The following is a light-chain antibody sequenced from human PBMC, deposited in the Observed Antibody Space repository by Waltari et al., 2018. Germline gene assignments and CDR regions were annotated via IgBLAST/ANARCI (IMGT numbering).Light chain of an antibody. V-gene: IGKV2-28*01. CDR2: LGS. Sequence: DIVVTQSPLSLPVTPGEPASISCRSSQSLLHSNGYNYLDWYLQKPGQSPQLLIYLGSNRASGVPDRFSGTGSGTDFTLKINRVQAEGVGVYYCMQSLQALWTFGQGTKVDIK. CDR1: QSLLHSNGYNY. CDR3: MQSLQALWT. J-gene: IGKJ1*01.